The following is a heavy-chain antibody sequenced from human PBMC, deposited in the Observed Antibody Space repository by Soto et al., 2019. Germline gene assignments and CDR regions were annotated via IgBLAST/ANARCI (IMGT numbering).Heavy chain of an antibody. CDR1: GGTFSSYA. CDR3: ARGQDTAMVTPYYYYYGMDV. Sequence: QVQLVQSGAEVKKPGSSVKVSCKASGGTFSSYAISWVRQAPGQGLEWMGGIIPIFGTANYAQKFQGRVTITADESTSTAYMELSSLRSEATAVYYCARGQDTAMVTPYYYYYGMDVWGQGTTVTVSS. V-gene: IGHV1-69*01. J-gene: IGHJ6*02. CDR2: IIPIFGTA. D-gene: IGHD5-18*01.